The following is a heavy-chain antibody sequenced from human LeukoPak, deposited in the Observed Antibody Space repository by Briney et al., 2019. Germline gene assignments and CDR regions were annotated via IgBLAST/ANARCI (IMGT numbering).Heavy chain of an antibody. D-gene: IGHD4-23*01. Sequence: WGSLRLSCTASGFTFSSYGMHWVRQDPGKGLEWVSFVRYDGKNQYYADSVKGRFTVSRDNSKKTVSLQMHSLRREDTAVYYCVKDLLQWYTFDSWGQGTLVIVSS. V-gene: IGHV3-30*02. CDR2: VRYDGKNQ. CDR1: GFTFSSYG. J-gene: IGHJ4*02. CDR3: VKDLLQWYTFDS.